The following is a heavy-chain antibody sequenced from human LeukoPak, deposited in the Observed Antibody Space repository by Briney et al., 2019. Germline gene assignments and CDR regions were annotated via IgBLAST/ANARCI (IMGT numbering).Heavy chain of an antibody. D-gene: IGHD2-2*01. Sequence: GGSLRLSCAASGFTVSSNYMSWVRQAPGKGLEWVSVIYSGGSTYYADSVKGRFTISRDNSKNTLYLQMNSLRAEDTAVYYCAKVHCSSTSCYYPLVGDAFGIWGQGTMVTVSS. V-gene: IGHV3-53*01. CDR3: AKVHCSSTSCYYPLVGDAFGI. CDR2: IYSGGST. J-gene: IGHJ3*02. CDR1: GFTVSSNY.